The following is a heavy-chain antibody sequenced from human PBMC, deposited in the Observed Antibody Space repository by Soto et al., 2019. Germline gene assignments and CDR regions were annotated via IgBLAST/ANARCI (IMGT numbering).Heavy chain of an antibody. CDR1: GGSISSGGYY. J-gene: IGHJ5*02. Sequence: PSETLSLTCTVPGGSISSGGYYWNWIRQHPGKGLEWIGYIYYSGSTYYNPSFKIRVTISVDTSKNHFSLKLTFLTAADTAVYYCARSVTPWGQGTLVTVSS. CDR2: IYYSGST. V-gene: IGHV4-31*03. CDR3: ARSVTP. D-gene: IGHD3-10*01.